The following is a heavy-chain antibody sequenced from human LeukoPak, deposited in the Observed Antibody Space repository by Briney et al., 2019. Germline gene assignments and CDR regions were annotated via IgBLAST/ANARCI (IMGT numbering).Heavy chain of an antibody. J-gene: IGHJ3*02. Sequence: ASVKVSCKASGGTFSSYAISWVRQAPGQGLEWMGGIIPIFGTANYAQKFQGRVTITADESTSTAYMELSSLRSEATAVYYCARDPSEYYHFWSGYGVSRDAFDIWGQGTMVTVSS. CDR3: ARDPSEYYHFWSGYGVSRDAFDI. CDR1: GGTFSSYA. D-gene: IGHD3-3*01. CDR2: IIPIFGTA. V-gene: IGHV1-69*13.